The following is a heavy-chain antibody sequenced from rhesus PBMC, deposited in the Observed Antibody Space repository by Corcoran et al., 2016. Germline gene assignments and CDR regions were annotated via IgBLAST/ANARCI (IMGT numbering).Heavy chain of an antibody. CDR1: GFTFSSYW. CDR2: INSGGGST. CDR3: AKAGGGTVATRYFDY. V-gene: IGHV3S25*01. D-gene: IGHD5-24*01. Sequence: EVQLVESGGGLAKPGGSLRLSCAASGFTFSSYWMNWVRQAPGKRLEWVSIINSGGGSTYYAESGKGRFNISRDNSKNTLSLQMNSLRAEDTAVYYCAKAGGGTVATRYFDYWGQGVLVTVSS. J-gene: IGHJ4*01.